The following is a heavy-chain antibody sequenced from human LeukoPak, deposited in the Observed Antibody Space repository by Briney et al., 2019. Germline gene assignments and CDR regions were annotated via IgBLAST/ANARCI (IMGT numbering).Heavy chain of an antibody. J-gene: IGHJ4*02. CDR1: RFTFNNYA. CDR3: AREGLAVAGTEDFDY. D-gene: IGHD6-19*01. V-gene: IGHV3-21*01. CDR2: ISSSSSYI. Sequence: PGGSLRLSCAASRFTFNNYAMHWVRQAPGKGLEWVSSISSSSSYIYYADSVKGRFTISRDNAKNSLYLQMNSLRAEDTAVYYCAREGLAVAGTEDFDYWGQGTLVTVSS.